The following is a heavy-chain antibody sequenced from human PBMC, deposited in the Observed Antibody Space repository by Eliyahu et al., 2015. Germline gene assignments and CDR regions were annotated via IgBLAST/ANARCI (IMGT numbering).Heavy chain of an antibody. J-gene: IGHJ3*02. CDR2: ISRSSSTI. CDR1: GFTFSAYR. V-gene: IGHV3-48*01. Sequence: EVQLVESGGGLVQPGGSLRLSCAASGFTFSAYRMSWVRQAPGKGLEWVSYISRSSSTIYYADSVKGRFTIPRDNAMNSLYLQMNSLRAEDTAVYYCARVNYDSSGYLLYAFDIWGQGTMVTVSS. CDR3: ARVNYDSSGYLLYAFDI. D-gene: IGHD3-22*01.